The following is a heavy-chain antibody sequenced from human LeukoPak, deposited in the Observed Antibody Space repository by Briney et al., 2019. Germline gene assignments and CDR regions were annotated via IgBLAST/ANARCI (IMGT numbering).Heavy chain of an antibody. J-gene: IGHJ4*02. V-gene: IGHV1-18*04. D-gene: IGHD1-7*01. Sequence: ASVKVSCKASGYTFTGYYMHWVRQAPGQGLEWMGWISAYNGNTNYAQKLQGRVTMTTDTSTSTAYMELRSLRSDDTAVYYCARFLKLGLPGYWGQGTLVTVSS. CDR1: GYTFTGYY. CDR2: ISAYNGNT. CDR3: ARFLKLGLPGY.